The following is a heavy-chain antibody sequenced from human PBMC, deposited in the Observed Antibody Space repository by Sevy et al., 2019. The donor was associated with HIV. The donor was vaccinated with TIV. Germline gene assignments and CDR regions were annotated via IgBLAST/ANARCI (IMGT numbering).Heavy chain of an antibody. V-gene: IGHV3-7*01. Sequence: GGSLRLSCAASGFTLSTTWMTWVRQAPGKGLEWVANINQDGGAKYYVDSVEGRFTISRDNTKNSLYLQMRSLRVEDTAVYYCTTSFGVIAGDDFDYWGQGTLVTVSS. J-gene: IGHJ4*01. CDR1: GFTLSTTW. CDR3: TTSFGVIAGDDFDY. D-gene: IGHD3-3*01. CDR2: INQDGGAK.